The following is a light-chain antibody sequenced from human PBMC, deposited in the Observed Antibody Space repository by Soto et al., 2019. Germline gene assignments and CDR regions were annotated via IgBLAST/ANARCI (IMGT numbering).Light chain of an antibody. CDR2: EVS. CDR1: SSDIGNYNF. J-gene: IGLJ1*01. V-gene: IGLV2-8*01. CDR3: SSYAGSNTYV. Sequence: ALTQPPSASGSPGQSVAVSCTGTSSDIGNYNFVSWYQQHPGKAPKLMIYEVSKRPSGVPDRFSGSKSGNTASLTVSGLQAEDEADYYCSSYAGSNTYVFGTGTKVTVL.